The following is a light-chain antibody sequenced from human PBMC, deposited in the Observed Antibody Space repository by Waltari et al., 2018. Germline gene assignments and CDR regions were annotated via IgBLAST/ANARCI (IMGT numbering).Light chain of an antibody. CDR3: LLYHKDAQLWV. V-gene: IGLV7-43*01. Sequence: QTVVTQEPSLTVSPGGTVTLTCASSTGAVTSGYFPIGFPQKPGQAPRPLIYSTNNKHSWPPARFSGSLLGDKAALTLSGVQPEDESEYYCLLYHKDAQLWVFGGVTKVTVL. J-gene: IGLJ3*02. CDR2: STN. CDR1: TGAVTSGYF.